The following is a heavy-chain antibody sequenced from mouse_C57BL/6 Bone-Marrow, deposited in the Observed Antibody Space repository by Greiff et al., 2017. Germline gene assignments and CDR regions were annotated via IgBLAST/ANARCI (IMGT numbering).Heavy chain of an antibody. CDR3: TVYYDYDDEGDY. J-gene: IGHJ2*01. CDR1: GFNFKDYY. Sequence: EVQLQQSGAELVRPGASVKLSCTASGFNFKDYYMHWVNQRPEQGLEWIGWIDPENGDTEYASKFQGKATITADTSSNTAYLQLSSLTSEDTAVYCCTVYYDYDDEGDYWGQGTTLTVSS. CDR2: IDPENGDT. D-gene: IGHD2-4*01. V-gene: IGHV14-4*01.